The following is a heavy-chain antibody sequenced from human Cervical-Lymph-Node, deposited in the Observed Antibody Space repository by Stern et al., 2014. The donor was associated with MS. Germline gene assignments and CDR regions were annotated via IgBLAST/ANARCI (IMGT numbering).Heavy chain of an antibody. V-gene: IGHV4-61*02. J-gene: IGHJ5*02. Sequence: VQLVESGPGLVKPSQTLSLTCTVSGGSISSSGYYWSWIRQPPDKGLEGIGRIHDSGSTYYNPSLNSRVPISMATAKTQFSRKLTSGTAADTAVYYCATTRWDLFTWNWFDPWGQGTLVTVSS. CDR1: GGSISSSGYY. CDR3: ATTRWDLFTWNWFDP. CDR2: IHDSGST. D-gene: IGHD1-26*01.